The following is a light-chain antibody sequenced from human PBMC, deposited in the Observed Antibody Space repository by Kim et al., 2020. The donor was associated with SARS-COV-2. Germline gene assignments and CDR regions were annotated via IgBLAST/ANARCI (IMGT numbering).Light chain of an antibody. CDR2: GAS. Sequence: SPGERATLSCRASQSVSNSYLAWYQQKPGQAPRLLIYGASSRATGIPDRFSGSESGTDFTFSISRLEPEDFAVYYCQQYGSSPLTFGGGTKVDIK. J-gene: IGKJ4*01. V-gene: IGKV3-20*01. CDR1: QSVSNSY. CDR3: QQYGSSPLT.